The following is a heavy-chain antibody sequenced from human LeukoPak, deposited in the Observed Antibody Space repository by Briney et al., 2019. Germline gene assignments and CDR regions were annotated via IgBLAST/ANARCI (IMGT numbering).Heavy chain of an antibody. J-gene: IGHJ6*03. CDR1: GYSFTSYW. Sequence: GESLQISCKGSGYSFTSYWIGWVRQMPGKGLEWMGIIYPGDSDTRYSPSFQGQVTISADKSISTAYLQWRSLKASDTAMYYCARQTMDPAYYYYYMDVWGKGTTVTVSS. V-gene: IGHV5-51*01. CDR3: ARQTMDPAYYYYYMDV. D-gene: IGHD4/OR15-4a*01. CDR2: IYPGDSDT.